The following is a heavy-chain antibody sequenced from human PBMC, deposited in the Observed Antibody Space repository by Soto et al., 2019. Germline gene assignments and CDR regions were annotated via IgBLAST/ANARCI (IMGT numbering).Heavy chain of an antibody. V-gene: IGHV4-34*01. D-gene: IGHD2-15*01. Sequence: QVQLQQWGAGLLKPSETLSLTCAVYGGSFSGYYWSWIRQPPGKGLEWIGEINHSGSTNYNPSLKIRLTISVDTSKNQFCLKLSSVTAADTAVYYCASTRSGGSIWWGYWGQGTLVTVSS. CDR1: GGSFSGYY. CDR2: INHSGST. CDR3: ASTRSGGSIWWGY. J-gene: IGHJ4*02.